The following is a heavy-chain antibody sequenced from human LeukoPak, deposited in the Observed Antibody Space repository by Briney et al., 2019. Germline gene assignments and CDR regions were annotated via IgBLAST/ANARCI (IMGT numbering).Heavy chain of an antibody. CDR1: GGSFSGYY. J-gene: IGHJ6*02. V-gene: IGHV4-34*01. Sequence: PSETLSLTGAVYGGSFSGYYWSWIRQPPGKGLEWIGEINHSGSTNYNPSLKSRVTISVDTSKNQFSLKLSSVTAADTAVYYCAREAVVVAATWGYYYYGMDVWGQGTTVTVSS. D-gene: IGHD2-15*01. CDR2: INHSGST. CDR3: AREAVVVAATWGYYYYGMDV.